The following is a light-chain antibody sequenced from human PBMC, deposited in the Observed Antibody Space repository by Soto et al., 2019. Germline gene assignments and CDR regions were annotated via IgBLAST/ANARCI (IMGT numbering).Light chain of an antibody. J-gene: IGKJ4*01. CDR3: MQSLQTPLT. CDR1: QSLLHSNGYNQ. CDR2: LGS. V-gene: IGKV2-28*01. Sequence: DIVMTQSPLSLPVTPGEPASISCRSSQSLLHSNGYNQLDWYLQKPGQSPQLLIYLGSNRASGVPDRFSGSGSGTEFTLKISRVEAEDVGIYYCMQSLQTPLTFGGGTKVEIK.